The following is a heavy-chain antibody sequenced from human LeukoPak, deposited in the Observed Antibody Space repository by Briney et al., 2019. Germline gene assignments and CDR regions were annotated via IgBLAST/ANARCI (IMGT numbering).Heavy chain of an antibody. D-gene: IGHD3-22*01. CDR1: GYTFTSYG. CDR3: ARAFSSGYYGPPDY. CDR2: ISAYNGNT. J-gene: IGHJ4*02. Sequence: ASVKVSCKASGYTFTSYGICWVRQAPGQGLEWMGWISAYNGNTNYAQKLQGRVTMTTDTSTSTAYMELRSLRSDDTAVYYCARAFSSGYYGPPDYWGQGTLVTVSS. V-gene: IGHV1-18*01.